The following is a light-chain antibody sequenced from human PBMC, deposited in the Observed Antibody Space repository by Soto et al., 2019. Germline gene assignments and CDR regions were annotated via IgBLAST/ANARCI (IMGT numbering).Light chain of an antibody. CDR2: STN. Sequence: QTVVTQEPSFSVSPGGTVTLTCGLSSGSVSTNYYPSWYQQTPGQAPRTLIYSTNTRSSGVTDRFSGSILGNKAALTITGAQADDESDYYCVLYMGGGISVFGGGTKLTVL. CDR3: VLYMGGGISV. CDR1: SGSVSTNYY. J-gene: IGLJ2*01. V-gene: IGLV8-61*01.